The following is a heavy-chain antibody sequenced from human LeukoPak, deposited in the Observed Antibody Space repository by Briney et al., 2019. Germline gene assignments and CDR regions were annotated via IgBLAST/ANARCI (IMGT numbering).Heavy chain of an antibody. J-gene: IGHJ4*02. CDR2: ISYDGSNK. CDR1: GFTFSSYA. CDR3: AREVLPHSSTETTSYFDY. V-gene: IGHV3-30*14. D-gene: IGHD4-17*01. Sequence: GGSLRLSCAASGFTFSSYAMHWVRQAPGKGLEWVAVISYDGSNKYYADSVKGRFTISRDNSKNTLYLQMNSLRAEDTAVYYCAREVLPHSSTETTSYFDYWGQGTLVTVSS.